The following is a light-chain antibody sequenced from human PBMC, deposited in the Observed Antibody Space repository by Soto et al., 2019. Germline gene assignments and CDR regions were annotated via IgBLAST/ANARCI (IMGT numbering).Light chain of an antibody. CDR1: SSDIGAYDY. CDR2: EVN. Sequence: QSALTQPASLSGSPGQSITISCTGTSSDIGAYDYVSWFQQHPGKAPKLMISEVNNRPSGVSNRFSGSKSGNTADLTISGLPVEDEAEYFCFSFTPASTHVVGSGTKLTVL. V-gene: IGLV2-14*01. CDR3: FSFTPASTHV. J-gene: IGLJ1*01.